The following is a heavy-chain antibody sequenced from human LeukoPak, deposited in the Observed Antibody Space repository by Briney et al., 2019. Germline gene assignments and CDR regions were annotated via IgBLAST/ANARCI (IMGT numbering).Heavy chain of an antibody. CDR1: GFTFSSYA. CDR3: AKKANEYGDYVYFQH. V-gene: IGHV3-23*01. CDR2: ISGSGSST. Sequence: GETLRLSCAASGFTFSSYAMSWVRQPPGKGLEWVGAISGSGSSTYYAASVKGRFTSCRDNSKNTLYLQMNSLRAEDTAVYYCAKKANEYGDYVYFQHWGQGTLVTVSS. D-gene: IGHD4-17*01. J-gene: IGHJ1*01.